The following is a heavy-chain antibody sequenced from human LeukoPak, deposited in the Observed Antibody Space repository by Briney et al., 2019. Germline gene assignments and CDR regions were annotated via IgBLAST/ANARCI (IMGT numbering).Heavy chain of an antibody. CDR1: GYTFTGYY. J-gene: IGHJ5*02. V-gene: IGHV1-2*02. D-gene: IGHD3-9*01. Sequence: ASVKVSCKASGYTFTGYYMHWVRQAPGQGLEWMGWINPNSGGTNYAQKFQGRVTMTRDTSISTAYMELSRLRSDDTAVYYCARGFELRYFDYENWFDPWGQGTLVTVSS. CDR2: INPNSGGT. CDR3: ARGFELRYFDYENWFDP.